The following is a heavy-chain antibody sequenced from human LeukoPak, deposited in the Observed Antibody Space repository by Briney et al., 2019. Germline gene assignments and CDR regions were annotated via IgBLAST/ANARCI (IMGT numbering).Heavy chain of an antibody. CDR1: GFTFRSFA. CDR2: ISGSGEST. V-gene: IGHV3-23*01. Sequence: GGSLRLSCAASGFTFRSFAMSWVRQAPGKGLEWVSAISGSGESTYYADYVKGRFTASRDNSKNTLILQLNSLRAEDTAVYYCTKDAIGQCRAYYFDSWGKGTLVTVSS. CDR3: TKDAIGQCRAYYFDS. D-gene: IGHD5/OR15-5a*01. J-gene: IGHJ4*02.